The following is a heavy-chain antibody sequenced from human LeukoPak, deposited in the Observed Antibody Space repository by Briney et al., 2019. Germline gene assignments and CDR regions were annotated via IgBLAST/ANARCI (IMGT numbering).Heavy chain of an antibody. D-gene: IGHD6-19*01. J-gene: IGHJ4*02. CDR3: TKEDGAVAGAFDY. CDR2: ISGSGGST. V-gene: IGHV3-23*01. Sequence: PGGSLRLSCVASGFTFSSYAMSWVRQAPGKGLEWVSTISGSGGSTYYADSVKGRFTISRDNSKNTLYLQMNSLRAEDTAIYYCTKEDGAVAGAFDYGGQGTLVTVSS. CDR1: GFTFSSYA.